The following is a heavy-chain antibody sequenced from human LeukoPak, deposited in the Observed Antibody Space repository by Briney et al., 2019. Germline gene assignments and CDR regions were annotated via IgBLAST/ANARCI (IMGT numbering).Heavy chain of an antibody. J-gene: IGHJ4*02. CDR1: GGSISSSNW. D-gene: IGHD5-24*01. CDR3: ARFYNGKAYYFDY. Sequence: SETLSLTCAVSGGSISSSNWWSWVRQPPGKGLEWIGEIYHSGSTNYNPSLKSRVTISVDKSKNQFSLKLSSVTAADTAVYYCARFYNGKAYYFDYWGQGTLVTVSS. V-gene: IGHV4-4*02. CDR2: IYHSGST.